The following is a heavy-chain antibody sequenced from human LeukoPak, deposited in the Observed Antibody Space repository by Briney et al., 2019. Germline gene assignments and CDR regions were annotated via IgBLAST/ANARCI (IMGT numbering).Heavy chain of an antibody. V-gene: IGHV3-7*01. CDR1: GFTFSSYW. D-gene: IGHD5-18*01. CDR2: INHNGNVN. J-gene: IGHJ6*02. Sequence: GSLRLSCAASGFTFSSYWMNWARQAPGKGLEWVASINHNGNVNYYVDSVKGRFTISRDNAKNSLYLQMNSLRAEDTAVYYCARDFDVGYSYGYNYYYGMDVWGQGTTVTVSS. CDR3: ARDFDVGYSYGYNYYYGMDV.